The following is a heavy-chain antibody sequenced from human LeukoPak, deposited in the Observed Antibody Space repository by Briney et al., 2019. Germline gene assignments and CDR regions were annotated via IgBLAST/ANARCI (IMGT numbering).Heavy chain of an antibody. V-gene: IGHV1-69*04. CDR1: GCTFSGYA. D-gene: IGHD2-2*02. Sequence: SVKVSCKASGCTFSGYAISWMRQAPGQGLEWMGRIIPILGIANYAQKFQGRVTITADKSTSTAYMELSSLRSEDTAVYYCAREGYCSSTSCYTSTFDPWGQGTLVTVSS. J-gene: IGHJ5*02. CDR2: IIPILGIA. CDR3: AREGYCSSTSCYTSTFDP.